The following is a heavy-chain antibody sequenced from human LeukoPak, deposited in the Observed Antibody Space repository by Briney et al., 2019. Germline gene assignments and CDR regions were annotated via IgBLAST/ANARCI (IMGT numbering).Heavy chain of an antibody. V-gene: IGHV3-23*01. CDR2: ISGSGVST. D-gene: IGHD1-26*01. J-gene: IGHJ4*02. CDR3: AKDRARVTY. Sequence: GGSLRLSCAASGFTFSSYAVSWVRQAPGKGLEWVSSISGSGVSTFYADSVKGRFTISRDNSKNTLYLQMNSLRAEDTAVYYCAKDRARVTYWGQGTLVTVSS. CDR1: GFTFSSYA.